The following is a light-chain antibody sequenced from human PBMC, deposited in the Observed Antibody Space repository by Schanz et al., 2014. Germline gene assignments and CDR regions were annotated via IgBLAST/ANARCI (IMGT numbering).Light chain of an antibody. Sequence: QAVVTQEPSLTVSPGGTVTLTCGSSTGPVTSGHYPYWFQQKPGQAPRTLIYDTSNKHSWTPARFSGSLLGGKAALTLSGAQPEDEADFYCMFYYGGSLWVFGGGTKLTVL. CDR2: DTS. CDR1: TGPVTSGHY. J-gene: IGLJ3*02. V-gene: IGLV7-46*01. CDR3: MFYYGGSLWV.